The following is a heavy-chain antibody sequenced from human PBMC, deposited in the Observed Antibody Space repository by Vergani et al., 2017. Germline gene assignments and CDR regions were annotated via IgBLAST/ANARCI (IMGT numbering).Heavy chain of an antibody. CDR1: GLTFSSYS. Sequence: EVQLVESGGGLVKPGGPLRLPCAASGLTFSSYSMNWVRQASGKGLEWVSSISSSSSYIYYAISVKGRFTISRDNAKNSLYLQMNSLRAEDTAVYYCARTGGQVVPAAMPGDYYYGMDVWGQGTTVTVSS. CDR2: ISSSSSYI. J-gene: IGHJ6*02. V-gene: IGHV3-21*01. D-gene: IGHD2-2*01. CDR3: ARTGGQVVPAAMPGDYYYGMDV.